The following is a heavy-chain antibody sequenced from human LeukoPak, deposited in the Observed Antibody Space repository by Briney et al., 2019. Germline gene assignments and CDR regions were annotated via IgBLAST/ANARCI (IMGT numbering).Heavy chain of an antibody. Sequence: ASVKVSCKASGYTFTDYYVHWVRQAPGQGLEWLGWINPDSGATNFAQRFQGRVTMTRDTSVNTAHMELNNLRSDDTAVYYCARDLCHGGSCFHFDSWGQGALVTVSS. CDR3: ARDLCHGGSCFHFDS. CDR1: GYTFTDYY. CDR2: INPDSGAT. V-gene: IGHV1-2*02. J-gene: IGHJ4*02. D-gene: IGHD2-15*01.